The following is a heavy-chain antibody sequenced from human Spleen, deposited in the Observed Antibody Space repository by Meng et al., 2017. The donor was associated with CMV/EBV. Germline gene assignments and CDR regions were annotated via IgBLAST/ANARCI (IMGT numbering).Heavy chain of an antibody. CDR2: ISDDGNNK. CDR3: TRVIDWNPFDY. CDR1: GFTLSTYP. V-gene: IGHV3-30-3*01. J-gene: IGHJ4*02. Sequence: GGSLRLSCAASGFTLSTYPIHWVRQAPGKGLEWVALISDDGNNKYYAGSVKGRFTISRDNSKNMVSLQMNSLTTEDTAVYYCTRVIDWNPFDYWGQGTLVTVSS. D-gene: IGHD1-1*01.